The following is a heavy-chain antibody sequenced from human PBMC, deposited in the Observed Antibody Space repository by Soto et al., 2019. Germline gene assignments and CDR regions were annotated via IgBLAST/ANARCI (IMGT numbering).Heavy chain of an antibody. Sequence: GGSLRLSWAASGFTFSSYSMNWVRQAPGKGLEWVSSISSSSSYIYYADSVKGRFTISRDNAKNSLYLQMNSLRAEDTAVYYCARAGMIVVVMATYQYDGMDVWGQATTVTVFS. V-gene: IGHV3-21*01. CDR1: GFTFSSYS. D-gene: IGHD3-22*01. J-gene: IGHJ6*02. CDR3: ARAGMIVVVMATYQYDGMDV. CDR2: ISSSSSYI.